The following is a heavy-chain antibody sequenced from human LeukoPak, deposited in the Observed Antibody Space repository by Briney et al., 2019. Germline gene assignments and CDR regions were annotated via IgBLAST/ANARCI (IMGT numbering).Heavy chain of an antibody. J-gene: IGHJ6*03. V-gene: IGHV1-46*01. CDR1: GYTFTNYY. CDR2: INPSDGKT. Sequence: ASVKVSCKASGYTFTNYYMHWVRQAPGQGLEWMGIINPSDGKTSYAQKFQGRVTMTRDMSTSTVYMELSSLRSEDTAVYYCAREGAVAAHYYYYYMDVWGKGTTVTVSS. D-gene: IGHD6-19*01. CDR3: AREGAVAAHYYYYYMDV.